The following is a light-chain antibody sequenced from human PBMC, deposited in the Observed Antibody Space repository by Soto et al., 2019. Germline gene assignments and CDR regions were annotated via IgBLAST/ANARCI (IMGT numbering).Light chain of an antibody. CDR2: EVS. J-gene: IGLJ2*01. CDR1: SSDVGGYNY. V-gene: IGLV2-8*01. CDR3: SSYAGSNLV. Sequence: QSALTQPPSASGSPGQSVTISFTGTSSDVGGYNYVSWYQQHPGKAPKVMIYEVSKRPSGVPDRFSGSKSGNTASLTVSGLQAEDEADYYCSSYAGSNLVFGGGTKLTVL.